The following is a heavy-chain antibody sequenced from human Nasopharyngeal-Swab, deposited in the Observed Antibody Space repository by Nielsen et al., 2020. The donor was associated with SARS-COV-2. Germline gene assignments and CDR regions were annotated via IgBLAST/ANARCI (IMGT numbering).Heavy chain of an antibody. V-gene: IGHV3-7*03. Sequence: GESLKISCAASGFTFSSYWMSWVRQAPGKGLEWVANIKQDGSEKDYVDSVKGRFTISRDNAKNSLYLQMNSLRAEDTAVYYCARDCSSTSCYGNYYYGMDVWGQGTTVTVSS. CDR2: IKQDGSEK. J-gene: IGHJ6*02. CDR3: ARDCSSTSCYGNYYYGMDV. CDR1: GFTFSSYW. D-gene: IGHD2-2*01.